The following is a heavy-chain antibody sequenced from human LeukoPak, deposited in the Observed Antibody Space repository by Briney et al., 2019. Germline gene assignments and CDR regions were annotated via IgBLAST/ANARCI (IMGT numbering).Heavy chain of an antibody. Sequence: QTGGSLRLSCAASGFTFTIYAMSWVRQAPGRGLEWVSSITSRDGTTYYAGSVRGRFTISRDNSKNTLYLQVNSLRVEDTAVYFCARDRPNYYGSDGHYYRRDGDYWGQGTLVTVSS. CDR3: ARDRPNYYGSDGHYYRRDGDY. CDR1: GFTFTIYA. J-gene: IGHJ4*02. D-gene: IGHD3-22*01. V-gene: IGHV3-23*01. CDR2: ITSRDGTT.